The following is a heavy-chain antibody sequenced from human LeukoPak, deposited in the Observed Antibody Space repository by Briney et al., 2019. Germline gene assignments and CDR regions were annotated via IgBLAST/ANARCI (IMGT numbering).Heavy chain of an antibody. Sequence: GGSLRLSCAASGFTFSSYAMSWVRQAPGKGLEWVSAISGSGGSTYYADSVKGRFTISRDNSKNTLYLQMNSLRAEGTAVYYCAKDRGPYSSGWYLGYWGQGTLVTVSS. J-gene: IGHJ4*02. V-gene: IGHV3-23*01. CDR3: AKDRGPYSSGWYLGY. CDR1: GFTFSSYA. CDR2: ISGSGGST. D-gene: IGHD6-19*01.